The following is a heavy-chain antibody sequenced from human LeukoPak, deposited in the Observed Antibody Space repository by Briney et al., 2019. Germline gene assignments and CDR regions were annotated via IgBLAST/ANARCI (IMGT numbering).Heavy chain of an antibody. CDR2: IYYSGST. Sequence: SETLSLTCTVSGGSISSGGYYWSWIRQHPGKGLEWIGYIYYSGSTYYNPSLKSRVTISVDTSKNQFSLKLSSVTAADTAVYYCAREHSSGWYSWFDPWGQGTLVTVSS. D-gene: IGHD6-19*01. CDR1: GGSISSGGYY. J-gene: IGHJ5*02. V-gene: IGHV4-31*03. CDR3: AREHSSGWYSWFDP.